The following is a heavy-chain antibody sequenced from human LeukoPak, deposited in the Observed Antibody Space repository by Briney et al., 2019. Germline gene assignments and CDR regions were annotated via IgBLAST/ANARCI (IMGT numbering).Heavy chain of an antibody. Sequence: QSGGSLRLSCAASGFTFSSYAMHWVRQAPGKGLEWVAVISYDGSNKYYADSVKGRFTISRDNSKNTLYLQMNSLRAEDTAVYYCASNGITGTDDYFDYWGQGTLVTVSS. CDR1: GFTFSSYA. CDR3: ASNGITGTDDYFDY. V-gene: IGHV3-30-3*01. D-gene: IGHD1-20*01. J-gene: IGHJ4*02. CDR2: ISYDGSNK.